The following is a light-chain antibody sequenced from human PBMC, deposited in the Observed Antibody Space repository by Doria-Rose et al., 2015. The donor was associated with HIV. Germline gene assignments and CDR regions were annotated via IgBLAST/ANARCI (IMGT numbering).Light chain of an antibody. Sequence: DSRVTQSPSSLSASVGDRLTTTCQASQDISNYLNLYQQKPGKAPKLLIYDASNLERGVPSRFSGSGYGTDFTFTISSLQPEDIATYYCQQYDDLPYSFGQ. CDR1: QDISNY. V-gene: IGKV1-33*01. CDR3: QQYDDLPYS. J-gene: IGKJ2*01. CDR2: DAS.